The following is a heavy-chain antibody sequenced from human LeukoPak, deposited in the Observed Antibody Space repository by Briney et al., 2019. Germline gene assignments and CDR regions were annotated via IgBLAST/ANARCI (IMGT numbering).Heavy chain of an antibody. Sequence: GASVKVSCKASGYTFTSYAMNWVRQAPGQGLEWMGWINPNSGGTNYAQKFQGRVTMTRDTSISTAYMELSRLRSDDTAVYYCARASGGPRGSIVYWGQGTLVTVSS. D-gene: IGHD3-16*02. V-gene: IGHV1-2*02. CDR1: GYTFTSYA. J-gene: IGHJ4*02. CDR3: ARASGGPRGSIVY. CDR2: INPNSGGT.